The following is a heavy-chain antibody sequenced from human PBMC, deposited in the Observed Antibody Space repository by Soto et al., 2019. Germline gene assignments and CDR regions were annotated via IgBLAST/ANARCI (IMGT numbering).Heavy chain of an antibody. J-gene: IGHJ4*02. CDR1: GFTFSSYA. D-gene: IGHD1-1*01. V-gene: IGHV3-23*01. Sequence: GGSLRLSCAASGFTFSSYAMGWVRRAPGKGLEWVSAISGSGGSTYYADSVKGRFTISRDNSKNTLYLQMNSLRAEDTAVYYCAKDRGTRTDFDYWGQGTLVTVSS. CDR2: ISGSGGST. CDR3: AKDRGTRTDFDY.